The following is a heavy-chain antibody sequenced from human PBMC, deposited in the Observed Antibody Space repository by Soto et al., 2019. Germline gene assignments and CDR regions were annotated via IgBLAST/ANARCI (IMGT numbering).Heavy chain of an antibody. V-gene: IGHV3-48*03. CDR2: ISSSGSTI. CDR3: ARESGCSGGSCYSGVDY. D-gene: IGHD2-15*01. Sequence: EVQLVESGGGLVQPGGSLRLSCAASGFTFSSYEMNWVRQAPVKGLEWVSYISSSGSTIYYADSVKGRFTISRDNAKNSLYLQMNSLRAEDTAVYYCARESGCSGGSCYSGVDYWGQGTLVTVSS. J-gene: IGHJ4*02. CDR1: GFTFSSYE.